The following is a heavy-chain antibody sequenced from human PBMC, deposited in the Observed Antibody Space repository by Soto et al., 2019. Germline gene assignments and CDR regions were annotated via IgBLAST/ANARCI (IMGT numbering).Heavy chain of an antibody. CDR3: AKVSTRGWSPLGPFDV. CDR1: GFTFSSYA. J-gene: IGHJ3*01. Sequence: QVQLVESGGGVVQPGRSLRLSCAASGFTFSSYAMHWVRQAPGKGLEWVAVLSYDGSNKYYTDSVKGRFTISRDNSKNTLYLQMNSLRAEDTAVYYCAKVSTRGWSPLGPFDVWGKGTMVTVSS. CDR2: LSYDGSNK. D-gene: IGHD6-19*01. V-gene: IGHV3-30*18.